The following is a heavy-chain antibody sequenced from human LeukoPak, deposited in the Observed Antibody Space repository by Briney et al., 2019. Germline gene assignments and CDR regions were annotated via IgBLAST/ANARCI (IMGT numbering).Heavy chain of an antibody. CDR1: VGTFSRYA. CDR2: IIPIFGTA. D-gene: IGHD1-1*01. CDR3: PRGPELERFDY. V-gene: IGHV1-69*05. J-gene: IGHJ4*02. Sequence: SVKVSCKATVGTFSRYAISWVRQAPGQGLEWMGGIIPIFGTANYAQKFQGRVTITTDESTSTAYMELSSLRSAITAEYYCPRGPELERFDYWGQGTLVTVSS.